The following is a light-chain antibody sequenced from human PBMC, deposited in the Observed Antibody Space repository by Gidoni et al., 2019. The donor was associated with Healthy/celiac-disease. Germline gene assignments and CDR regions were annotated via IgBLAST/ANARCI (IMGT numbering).Light chain of an antibody. CDR3: QQYGSSPWT. Sequence: DIVLTQAPCSLSLSPGERSTLSCRASQSVSSSYLAWYQQKPGQAPRLLIYGASSRATGIPDRFSGSGSGTDFTLTISRLEPEDFAVYYCQQYGSSPWTFGQGTKVEIK. CDR1: QSVSSSY. V-gene: IGKV3-20*01. CDR2: GAS. J-gene: IGKJ1*01.